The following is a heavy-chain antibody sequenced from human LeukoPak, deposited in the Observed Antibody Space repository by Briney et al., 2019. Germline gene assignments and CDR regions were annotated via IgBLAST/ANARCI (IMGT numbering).Heavy chain of an antibody. CDR3: ARESGATKIGQLLNY. Sequence: GGSLRLSCTASGFTFRTSGIHWVRQAPGKGLEWVGFIQHDETEIYSADSVRGRFTFSRDNFKSTVYLQMNSLRVEDSAVYYCARESGATKIGQLLNYWGQGTLVSVSS. CDR1: GFTFRTSG. V-gene: IGHV3-30*02. D-gene: IGHD3-10*01. CDR2: IQHDETEI. J-gene: IGHJ4*02.